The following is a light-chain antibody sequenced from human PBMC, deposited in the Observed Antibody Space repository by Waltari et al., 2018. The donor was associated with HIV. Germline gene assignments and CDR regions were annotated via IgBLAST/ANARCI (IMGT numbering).Light chain of an antibody. Sequence: DIQMTQSPSSLSASIGDTVTIPCRARQDISNSVSWCQQQPGKVPKLLVHGAFILQRGVPSRFSGSGSGTNYTLTISGLQSDDFAAYFCQQYYGVPLTFGGGTRVDI. V-gene: IGKV1-NL1*01. CDR3: QQYYGVPLT. CDR1: QDISNS. CDR2: GAF. J-gene: IGKJ4*01.